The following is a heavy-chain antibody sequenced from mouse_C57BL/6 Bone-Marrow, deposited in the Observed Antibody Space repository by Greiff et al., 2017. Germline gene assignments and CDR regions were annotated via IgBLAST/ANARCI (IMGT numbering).Heavy chain of an antibody. CDR2: IWGGGST. J-gene: IGHJ3*01. V-gene: IGHV2-9*01. CDR1: GFSLTGYG. CDR3: DKHSPIYYGDYPFAY. Sequence: VKLVESGPGLVAPSQCLSITCTVSGFSLTGYGVDWVRQPPGKGLEWLGVIWGGGSTNYNSALMSRLSTSKDNSKIQVFLKMSSLQTDDAAMYYCDKHSPIYYGDYPFAYWGQGTLVTVSA. D-gene: IGHD2-13*01.